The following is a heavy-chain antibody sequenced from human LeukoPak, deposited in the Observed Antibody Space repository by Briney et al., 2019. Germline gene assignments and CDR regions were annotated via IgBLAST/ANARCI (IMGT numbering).Heavy chain of an antibody. Sequence: SETLSLTCSISGGSISSSNYYWGWIRQPPGKGLEWIGSIYFSGSTYYNVSLKSRVTISVDTSNNQFSLRLSSVTAADTAVYYCARALRPLAAAGLFDYWGQGTLVTVSS. D-gene: IGHD6-13*01. CDR3: ARALRPLAAAGLFDY. CDR2: IYFSGST. CDR1: GGSISSSNYY. J-gene: IGHJ4*02. V-gene: IGHV4-39*01.